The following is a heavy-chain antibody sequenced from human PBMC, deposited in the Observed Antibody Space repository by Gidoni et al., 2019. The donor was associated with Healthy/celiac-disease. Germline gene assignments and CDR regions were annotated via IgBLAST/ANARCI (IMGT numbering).Heavy chain of an antibody. CDR2: IWYDGSNK. D-gene: IGHD3-10*01. Sequence: LEWVAVIWYDGSNKYYADSVKGRFTISRDNSKNTLYLQMNSLRAEDTAVYYCARVFGHMVRGEIDYWGQGTLVTVSS. V-gene: IGHV3-33*01. CDR3: ARVFGHMVRGEIDY. J-gene: IGHJ4*02.